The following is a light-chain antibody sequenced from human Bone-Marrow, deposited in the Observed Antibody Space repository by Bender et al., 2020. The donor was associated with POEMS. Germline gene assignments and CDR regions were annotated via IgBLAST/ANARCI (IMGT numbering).Light chain of an antibody. V-gene: IGLV2-14*02. Sequence: QSALTQAASVSGSPGQSITISCTGASSDFGPYNLVSWYQHHPGKAPKLMIYEVFKRPSGVSNRFSGSKSGNTASLTISGLQAEDEADYYCSSYSTTNSYVFGAGTKVTVL. CDR3: SSYSTTNSYV. J-gene: IGLJ1*01. CDR1: SSDFGPYNL. CDR2: EVF.